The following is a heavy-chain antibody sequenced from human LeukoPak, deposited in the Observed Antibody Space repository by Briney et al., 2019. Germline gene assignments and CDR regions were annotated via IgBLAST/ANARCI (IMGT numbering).Heavy chain of an antibody. J-gene: IGHJ3*02. CDR2: IRSKAYGGTT. V-gene: IGHV3-49*04. CDR1: GFTFGDYS. CDR3: TRGSSGWYSDAFDI. D-gene: IGHD6-19*01. Sequence: PGRSLRLSWTAAGFTFGDYSMSWVRQAPGKGLEWVGFIRSKAYGGTTEYAASVKGRFTISRDDSKSIAYLQMNSLKTEDTAVYYCTRGSSGWYSDAFDIWGQGTMVTVSS.